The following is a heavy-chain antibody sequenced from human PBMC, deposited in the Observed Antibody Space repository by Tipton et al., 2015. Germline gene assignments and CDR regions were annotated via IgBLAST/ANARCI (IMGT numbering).Heavy chain of an antibody. CDR1: GYSISSGYY. V-gene: IGHV4-38-2*02. D-gene: IGHD5-24*01. CDR3: ARDVEHGMDV. Sequence: TLSLTCAVFGYSISSGYYWGWIRQPPGKGLEWIGSIYHSGTTYSNPSLKSRVTISVDTSKNQFSLMLRSVTAADTAVYYCARDVEHGMDVWGQGTTVTVSS. CDR2: IYHSGTT. J-gene: IGHJ6*02.